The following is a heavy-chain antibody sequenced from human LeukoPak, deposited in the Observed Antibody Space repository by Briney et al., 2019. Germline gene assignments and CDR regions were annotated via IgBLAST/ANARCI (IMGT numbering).Heavy chain of an antibody. CDR2: IYPGDSDT. D-gene: IGHD3-16*02. J-gene: IGHJ4*02. Sequence: GESLKISCKGSGYSFTSYWIGWVRQMPGKGLEWMGIIYPGDSDTRYSPSLQGQVTISADKSISTAYLQWSSLKASDTAMYYCARQRTYYDYVWGIYRSTTGEGYFDYWGQGTLVTVSS. CDR3: ARQRTYYDYVWGIYRSTTGEGYFDY. V-gene: IGHV5-51*01. CDR1: GYSFTSYW.